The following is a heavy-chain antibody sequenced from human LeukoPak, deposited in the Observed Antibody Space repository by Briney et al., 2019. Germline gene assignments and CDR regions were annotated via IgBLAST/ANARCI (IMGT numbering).Heavy chain of an antibody. CDR1: GGTFSSYA. J-gene: IGHJ3*02. CDR3: AYCGGDCYSHGAFDI. D-gene: IGHD2-21*02. Sequence: ASVKVSCKASGGTFSSYAISWVRQAPGQGLEWMGRIIPILGIANYAQEFQGRVTITADKSTSTAYMELSSLRSEDTAVYYCAYCGGDCYSHGAFDIWGQGTMVTVSS. CDR2: IIPILGIA. V-gene: IGHV1-69*04.